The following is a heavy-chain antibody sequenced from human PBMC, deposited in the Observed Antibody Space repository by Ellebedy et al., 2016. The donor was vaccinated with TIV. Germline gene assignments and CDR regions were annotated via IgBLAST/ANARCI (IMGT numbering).Heavy chain of an antibody. D-gene: IGHD6-19*01. CDR3: AGGISVAGTSLGF. J-gene: IGHJ4*02. CDR2: IRDDRDGSRT. CDR1: GFTVSTNY. V-gene: IGHV3-53*01. Sequence: GESLKISCAVSGFTVSTNYMGWVRQAPGKGLEWVAFIRDDRDGSRTHYGDSVKGRFTVSRDNSKNTLYLQVNNLRDEDTAVYYCAGGISVAGTSLGFWGQGTLVTVSS.